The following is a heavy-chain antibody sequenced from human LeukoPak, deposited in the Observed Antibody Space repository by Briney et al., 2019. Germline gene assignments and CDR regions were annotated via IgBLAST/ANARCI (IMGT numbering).Heavy chain of an antibody. V-gene: IGHV3-21*01. Sequence: GGSLRLSCAASGFSFSSYAMSWVRQAPGKGLEWVSSISSSNSNEYYADSVKGRFTISRDNAKNSLYLQMNSLRAEETAVYHCAVLSGRHWGQGTLVTVSS. J-gene: IGHJ4*02. CDR2: ISSSNSNE. CDR3: AVLSGRH. D-gene: IGHD2-8*01. CDR1: GFSFSSYA.